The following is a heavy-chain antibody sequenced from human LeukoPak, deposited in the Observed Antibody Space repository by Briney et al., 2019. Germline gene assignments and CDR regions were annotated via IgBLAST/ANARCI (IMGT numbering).Heavy chain of an antibody. CDR3: ARALYGNWFDP. CDR1: GYTFINYG. V-gene: IGHV1-18*01. D-gene: IGHD2/OR15-2a*01. CDR2: ISASNGNT. J-gene: IGHJ5*02. Sequence: GASVKVSCKASGYTFINYGISWVRQAPGQGLEWMGWISASNGNTNFAEKLQGRVTLTTDTSTGTAYMELKSLRSDDTAVYYCARALYGNWFDPWGQGTLVTVSS.